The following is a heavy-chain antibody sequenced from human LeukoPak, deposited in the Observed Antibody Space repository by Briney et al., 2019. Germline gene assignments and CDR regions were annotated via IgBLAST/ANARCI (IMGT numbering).Heavy chain of an antibody. CDR3: ARALVTTTLFDY. CDR1: GDSASSNSAA. J-gene: IGHJ4*02. Sequence: PSQTLSLTCAISGDSASSNSAAWNWIRQSPSRGLEWLGRTYYRSKWYNDYAVSVKSRITINPVTSKNQFSLQLNSVTPEDTAVYYCARALVTTTLFDYWGQGTLVTVSS. D-gene: IGHD4-17*01. V-gene: IGHV6-1*01. CDR2: TYYRSKWYN.